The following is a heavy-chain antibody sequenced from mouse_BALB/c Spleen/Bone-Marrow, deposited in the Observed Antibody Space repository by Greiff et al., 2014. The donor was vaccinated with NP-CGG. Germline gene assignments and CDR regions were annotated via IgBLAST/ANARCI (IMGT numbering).Heavy chain of an antibody. CDR1: GYTFTSYW. J-gene: IGHJ3*01. Sequence: VQLQQSGAELVKPGASVKLSCKASGYTFTSYWMHWVKQRPGQGLEWIAEINPSNGRTNYNERFKSKATLTVDKSSSTAYMQLSSLTSEDSAVDYCARSGYDGFAYWGQGTLVTVSA. CDR2: INPSNGRT. CDR3: ARSGYDGFAY. D-gene: IGHD2-2*01. V-gene: IGHV1S81*02.